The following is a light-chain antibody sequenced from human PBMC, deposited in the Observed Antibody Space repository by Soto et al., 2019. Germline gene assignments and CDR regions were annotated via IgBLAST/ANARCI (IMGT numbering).Light chain of an antibody. CDR2: GAS. V-gene: IGKV3-15*01. CDR3: QQYNNWPQT. Sequence: EIVMTQSPATLSVSPGERATLSCRASQSVASNLAWYQQKPGQAPRLLIHGASTRATDIPARFSGSGSGTEFTLTISSLQSEDFAVYYCQQYNNWPQTFGQGTKLEVE. J-gene: IGKJ2*01. CDR1: QSVASN.